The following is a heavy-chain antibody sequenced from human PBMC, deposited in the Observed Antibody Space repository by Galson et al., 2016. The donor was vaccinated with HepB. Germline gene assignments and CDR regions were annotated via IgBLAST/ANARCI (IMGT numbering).Heavy chain of an antibody. V-gene: IGHV1-18*04. CDR2: ISAYNGNT. Sequence: SVKVSCKASGYTFTSYYMHWVRQVPGQGLEWMGWISAYNGNTNYAQKLQGRVTMTTDTSTSTAYMELRSLRSDDTADDTAVDYYARDCSGGTCYGTTWGQGTLVTVSS. CDR3: VDYYARDCSGGTCYGTT. D-gene: IGHD2-15*01. J-gene: IGHJ5*02. CDR1: GYTFTSYY.